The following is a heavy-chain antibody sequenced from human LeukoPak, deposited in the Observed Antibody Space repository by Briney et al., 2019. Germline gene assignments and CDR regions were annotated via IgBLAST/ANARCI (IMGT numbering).Heavy chain of an antibody. J-gene: IGHJ4*02. CDR1: GFTFSSYA. V-gene: IGHV3-30-3*01. D-gene: IGHD6-19*01. Sequence: GGSLRLSCAASGFTFSSYAMHWVRQAPGKGLEWVAVISYDGSNKYYADSVKGRFTISRDNSKNTLYLQMNSLRAEDTAVYYCARGAAVAGMGYFDYWGQGTLVTVSS. CDR2: ISYDGSNK. CDR3: ARGAAVAGMGYFDY.